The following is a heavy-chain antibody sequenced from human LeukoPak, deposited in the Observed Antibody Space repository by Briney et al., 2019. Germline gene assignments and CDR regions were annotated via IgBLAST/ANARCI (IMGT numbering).Heavy chain of an antibody. CDR1: GFTFSNYA. CDR3: AREGQYYYYMDV. Sequence: GGSLRLSCEASGFTFSNYAMSWVRQAPGKGLEWVSGISDITYYADSVKGRFTISRDNAKNSLYLQMNSLRAEDTAVYYCAREGQYYYYMDVWGKGTTVTISS. CDR2: ISDIT. V-gene: IGHV3-69-1*02. J-gene: IGHJ6*03.